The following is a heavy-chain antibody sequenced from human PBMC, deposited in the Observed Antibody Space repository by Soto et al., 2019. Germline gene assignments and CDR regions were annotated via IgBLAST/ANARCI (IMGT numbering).Heavy chain of an antibody. J-gene: IGHJ6*02. CDR2: IGSGGDT. V-gene: IGHV3-13*01. D-gene: IGHD2-15*01. CDR1: GFTLSSYD. CDR3: TRKTPPTGMEV. Sequence: EVQLVESGGGLVQPGGSLRLSCAASGFTLSSYDIHWVRQATGEGLAWVSGIGSGGDTHYADSVKGRVIISREDGKNSLYLQMNNLRVGDTAVYYCTRKTPPTGMEVWGQGDTVTVSS.